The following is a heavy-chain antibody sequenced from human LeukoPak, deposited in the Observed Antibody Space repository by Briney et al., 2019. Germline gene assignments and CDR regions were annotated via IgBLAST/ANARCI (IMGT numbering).Heavy chain of an antibody. CDR2: ISYDGSNK. CDR1: GFTFSSYG. CDR3: AKDAGDCCVFDI. Sequence: PGGSLRLSCAASGFTFSSYGMHWVRQAPGKGLEWVAVISYDGSNKYYADSVKGRFTISRDNSKNTLYLQMNSLRAEDTAVYYCAKDAGDCCVFDIWGQGTMVTVSS. J-gene: IGHJ3*02. V-gene: IGHV3-30*18. D-gene: IGHD2-21*02.